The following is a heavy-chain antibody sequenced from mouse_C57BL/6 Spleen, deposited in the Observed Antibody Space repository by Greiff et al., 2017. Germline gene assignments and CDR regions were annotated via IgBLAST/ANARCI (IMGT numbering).Heavy chain of an antibody. J-gene: IGHJ2*01. CDR2: INYDGSST. D-gene: IGHD3-2*02. CDR1: GFTFSDYY. CDR3: AREGSGAYFDY. Sequence: EVKVVESVGGLVQPGRSMKLSCTASGFTFSDYYMAWVRQVPEKGLEWVANINYDGSSTSYLDSLKSRFIISSDNAKNNLYLQMSSLKSENTATYYCAREGSGAYFDYWGQGTTLTVSS. V-gene: IGHV5-16*01.